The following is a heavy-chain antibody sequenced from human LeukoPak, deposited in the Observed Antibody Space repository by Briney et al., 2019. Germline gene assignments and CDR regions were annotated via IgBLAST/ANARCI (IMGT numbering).Heavy chain of an antibody. J-gene: IGHJ4*02. V-gene: IGHV4-34*01. Sequence: PSETLSLTCAVYGGSFSGYYWSWIRQPPGKGLEWIGEINHSGSTNYNPSLKSRVTISVDTSKNQLSLKLSSVTAADTAVYYCARLVMYSSSSDYWGQGTLVTVSS. CDR3: ARLVMYSSSSDY. CDR2: INHSGST. CDR1: GGSFSGYY. D-gene: IGHD6-13*01.